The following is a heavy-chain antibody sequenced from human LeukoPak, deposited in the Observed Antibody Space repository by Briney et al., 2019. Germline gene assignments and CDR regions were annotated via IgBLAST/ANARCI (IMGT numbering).Heavy chain of an antibody. CDR3: ARGHYGMDV. CDR2: ITTSSSYT. V-gene: IGHV3-11*06. J-gene: IGHJ6*02. CDR1: GFTFSDWS. Sequence: GGSQRLSCAASGFTFSDWSMSWIRQAPGKGLEWVSYITTSSSYTNYADSVKGRFTISRDNAKSSLYLQMNSLRAEDTAVYYCARGHYGMDVWGQGTSVSVSS.